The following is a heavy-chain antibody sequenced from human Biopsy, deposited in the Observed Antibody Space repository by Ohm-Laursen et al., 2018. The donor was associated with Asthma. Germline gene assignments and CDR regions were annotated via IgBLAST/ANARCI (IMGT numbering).Heavy chain of an antibody. J-gene: IGHJ1*01. CDR3: ARTFHFWSPYHAEHYQL. Sequence: SLRLSCTASGFTFRTYSMSWVRQAPGKGLEWVSPISSSSSYIYYADSVKGRFTISRDNAENSLYLQMNSLRTEDTGVYYCARTFHFWSPYHAEHYQLWGQGTLVTVSS. CDR1: GFTFRTYS. V-gene: IGHV3-21*01. D-gene: IGHD3-3*01. CDR2: ISSSSSYI.